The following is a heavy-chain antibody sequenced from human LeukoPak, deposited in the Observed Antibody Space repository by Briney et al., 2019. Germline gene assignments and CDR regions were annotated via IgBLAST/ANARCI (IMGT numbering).Heavy chain of an antibody. CDR1: GGSIXSXX. Sequence: SETLSLTCTVSGGSIXSXXXXXXXXXPGXXLXWXGFIYXSGRPNYNPSLKSRVTISVDTSKNQFSLKLSSVTAADTAVYYCAKDAGRYYGWFDPWGQGTLVTVSS. J-gene: IGHJ5*02. V-gene: IGHV4-59*12. CDR3: AKDAGRYYGWFDP. CDR2: IYXSGRP. D-gene: IGHD1-26*01.